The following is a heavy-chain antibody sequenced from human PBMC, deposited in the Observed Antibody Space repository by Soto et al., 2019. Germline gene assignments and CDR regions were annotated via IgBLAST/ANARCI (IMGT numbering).Heavy chain of an antibody. J-gene: IGHJ4*02. CDR3: AIVRDSGYDGSFDY. Sequence: QVQLVQSGAEVKKPGSSVKVSCKASGGTFSSYAISWVRQAPGQGLEWMGGIIPIFGTANYAQKFQGRVTITADKSTSTAYMEPSSLRSDDTAVYYCAIVRDSGYDGSFDYWGQGTLVTVSS. V-gene: IGHV1-69*06. CDR2: IIPIFGTA. CDR1: GGTFSSYA. D-gene: IGHD5-12*01.